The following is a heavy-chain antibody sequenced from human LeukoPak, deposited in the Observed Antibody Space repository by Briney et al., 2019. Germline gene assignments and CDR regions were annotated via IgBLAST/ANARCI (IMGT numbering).Heavy chain of an antibody. J-gene: IGHJ4*02. CDR2: IYTSGST. CDR1: GVTISSYY. D-gene: IGHD2-8*01. Sequence: PSETLSLTCTVSGVTISSYYWSWIRQPAGKGLEWIGGIYTSGSTNYNPSLKGRFTISVDTSKNQFSLKLNCVTAEDTAVYSCAREGVSVFEYCGEGTLVTVSS. CDR3: AREGVSVFEY. V-gene: IGHV4-4*07.